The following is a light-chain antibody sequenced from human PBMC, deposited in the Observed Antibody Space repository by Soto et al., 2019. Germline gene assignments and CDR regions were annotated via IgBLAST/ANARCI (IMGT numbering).Light chain of an antibody. V-gene: IGKV3-20*01. J-gene: IGKJ4*01. Sequence: EIVLTQSPGTLSLSPGERATLSCRASQSVTASFLAWYQQKPGQGPRLLIYCAYTRATGIPARFSGSGSGTDFTLTISSLEPEDFAVYYCQQYKNWPSFGGGTKVDIK. CDR2: CAY. CDR1: QSVTASF. CDR3: QQYKNWPS.